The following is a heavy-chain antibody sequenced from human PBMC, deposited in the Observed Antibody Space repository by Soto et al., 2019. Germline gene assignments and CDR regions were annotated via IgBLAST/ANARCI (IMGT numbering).Heavy chain of an antibody. V-gene: IGHV4-59*01. CDR2: IYYSRSA. CDR1: GCSISSFY. D-gene: IGHD3-16*01. CDR3: ARSRYTSCWGAPPFDY. J-gene: IGHJ4*02. Sequence: QVQLQESGPGLVKPSESLSLTCSVSGCSISSFYWCWIRQPPGQGLEWIRYIYYSRSANCNPALKRRITISVYTYKNQCSRKLSSVTDAYTAVYYCARSRYTSCWGAPPFDYWGQGTRVTVSS.